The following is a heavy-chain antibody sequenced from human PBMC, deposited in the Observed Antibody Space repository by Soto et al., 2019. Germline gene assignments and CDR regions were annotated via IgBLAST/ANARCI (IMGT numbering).Heavy chain of an antibody. D-gene: IGHD6-19*01. Sequence: QVQLVQSGAEVTKPGSSVKVSCKASGGTFSSYAISWVRQAPGQGLEWMGGIIPIFGTANYAQKFQGRVTITADESTSTADMELSSLRSEVTAGYYCARTPVAVAGEGWFDPWGQGTLVTVSS. V-gene: IGHV1-69*12. CDR1: GGTFSSYA. CDR3: ARTPVAVAGEGWFDP. J-gene: IGHJ5*02. CDR2: IIPIFGTA.